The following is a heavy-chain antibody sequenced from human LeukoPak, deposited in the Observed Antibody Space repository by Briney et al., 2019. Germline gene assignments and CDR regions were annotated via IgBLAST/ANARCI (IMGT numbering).Heavy chain of an antibody. CDR2: INHSGST. Sequence: PSETLSLTCAVYGGSFSGYYWSWIRQPPGKGLEWIGEINHSGSTNYNPSLKSRVTISVDTSKNQFSLKLSSVTAADTAVYYCASHSGNFDAFDVWGQGTMVTVSS. J-gene: IGHJ3*01. CDR3: ASHSGNFDAFDV. CDR1: GGSFSGYY. V-gene: IGHV4-34*01. D-gene: IGHD1-7*01.